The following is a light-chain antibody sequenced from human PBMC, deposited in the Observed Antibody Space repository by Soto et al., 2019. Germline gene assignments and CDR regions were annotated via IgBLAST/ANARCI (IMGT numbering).Light chain of an antibody. CDR1: QSVSSS. Sequence: EIVLTQSPATLSLSPGERATLSCRASQSVSSSLAWYQQKPGQAPRLLIYGASNRATGIPARFSGSGSGTDFTLTISNLEPEDFALYYCQHHSNRPPGITFGPGTKVDIK. CDR2: GAS. CDR3: QHHSNRPPGIT. V-gene: IGKV3-11*01. J-gene: IGKJ3*01.